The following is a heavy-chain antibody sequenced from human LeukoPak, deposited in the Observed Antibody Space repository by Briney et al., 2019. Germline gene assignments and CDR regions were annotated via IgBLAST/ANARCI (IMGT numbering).Heavy chain of an antibody. CDR3: ARDEGYCSGGSCYSNY. V-gene: IGHV3-11*06. CDR2: XSSSSSYT. CDR1: GFTFSDYY. Sequence: GGSLRLSCAASGFTFSDYYMSWIRQAPGKGLXXXXXXSSSSSYTNSADSVKGRFTTSRDNAKNSLYLQMNSLRAEDTAVYYCARDEGYCSGGSCYSNYWGQGTLVTVSS. D-gene: IGHD2-15*01. J-gene: IGHJ4*02.